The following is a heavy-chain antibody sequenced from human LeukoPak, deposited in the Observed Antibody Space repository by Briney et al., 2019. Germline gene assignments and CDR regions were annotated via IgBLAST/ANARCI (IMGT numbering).Heavy chain of an antibody. CDR1: GYTFTSYY. D-gene: IGHD4-17*01. CDR2: INPSGGST. J-gene: IGHJ3*02. V-gene: IGHV1-46*01. CDR3: ARKMMTTGAFDI. Sequence: ASVKVSCKASGYTFTSYYMHWVRQAPGQGLEWMGIINPSGGSTSYAQKFQGRVTMTRDMSTSTVYMGLSSLRSEDTAVYYCARKMMTTGAFDIWGQGTMVTVSS.